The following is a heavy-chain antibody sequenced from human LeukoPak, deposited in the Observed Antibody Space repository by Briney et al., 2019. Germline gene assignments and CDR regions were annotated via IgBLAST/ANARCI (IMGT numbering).Heavy chain of an antibody. CDR2: ISYDGSNK. V-gene: IGHV3-30-3*01. D-gene: IGHD3-3*01. CDR3: AKEFTIFGGPGYFDS. Sequence: PGGSLRLSCAASGFTFSSYAMHWVRQAPGKGLEWVAVISYDGSNKYYADSVKGRFTISRDNSKNTLYLQMNSLRAEDTAVYYCAKEFTIFGGPGYFDSWGQGTLVTASS. CDR1: GFTFSSYA. J-gene: IGHJ4*02.